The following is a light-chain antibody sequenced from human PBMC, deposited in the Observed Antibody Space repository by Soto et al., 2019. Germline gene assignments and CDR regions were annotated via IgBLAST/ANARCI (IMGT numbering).Light chain of an antibody. V-gene: IGKV3-11*01. J-gene: IGKJ2*01. CDR1: QSVSSY. CDR3: QQRSNWPPYS. Sequence: ELVLTQSPATLSLSPGARATLSCRASQSVSSYLAWYQQKPGQAPRLLIYDASNRATGIPARFSGSGSGTDFTLSISRLEPKDFAVYYCQQRSNWPPYSFGQGTKLEIK. CDR2: DAS.